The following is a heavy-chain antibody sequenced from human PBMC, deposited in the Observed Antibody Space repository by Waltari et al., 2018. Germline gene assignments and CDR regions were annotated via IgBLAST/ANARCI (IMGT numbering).Heavy chain of an antibody. J-gene: IGHJ1*01. D-gene: IGHD4-17*01. CDR1: GGSITTNYN. CDR3: GRIAFGDDGGYFQY. CDR2: MQYRGST. Sequence: QLQLQESGPGLVRPSETLSLTCTVSGGSITTNYNWAWIRQPPGKVLEWMGNMQYRGSTFYNPSLMSRVTISLDTSKNQFSLTLTSVDAADTAVYFCGRIAFGDDGGYFQYWGQGTLVTVSS. V-gene: IGHV4-39*01.